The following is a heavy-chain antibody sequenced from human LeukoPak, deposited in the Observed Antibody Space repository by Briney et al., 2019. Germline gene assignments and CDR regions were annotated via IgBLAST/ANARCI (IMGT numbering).Heavy chain of an antibody. D-gene: IGHD6-19*01. CDR3: ARLGGYSTGWYIQY. CDR2: VFAGTSAS. CDR1: GYTFTTTR. V-gene: IGHV5-51*01. Sequence: PGESLKISCKAFGYTFTTTRIAWVPQMPGKGLEWMGTVFAGTSASRYSPFFQGHAPISADNSLGAAYLQWSSLRASDSAMYYCARLGGYSTGWYIQYWGQGTLVTVSS. J-gene: IGHJ4*02.